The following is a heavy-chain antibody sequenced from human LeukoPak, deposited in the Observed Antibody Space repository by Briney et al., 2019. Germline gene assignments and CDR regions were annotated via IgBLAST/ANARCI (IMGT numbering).Heavy chain of an antibody. V-gene: IGHV4-39*07. Sequence: PSETLSLTCTVSGGSISSSSYYWGWIRQPPGKGLEWIGSIYYSGSTYYNPSLKSRVTISVDTSKNQFSLKLSSVTAADTAVYYCARGLSYYPPDYWGQGTLVTVSS. CDR3: ARGLSYYPPDY. J-gene: IGHJ4*02. CDR2: IYYSGST. D-gene: IGHD3-16*01. CDR1: GGSISSSSYY.